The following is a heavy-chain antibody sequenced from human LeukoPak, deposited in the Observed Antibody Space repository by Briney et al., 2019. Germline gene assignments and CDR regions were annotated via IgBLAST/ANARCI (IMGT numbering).Heavy chain of an antibody. J-gene: IGHJ4*02. V-gene: IGHV1-18*01. CDR3: ARGSAMAQKQLVRHFDS. CDR2: ISAYNGNT. Sequence: ASVKVSCKASGYTFISYGISWVRQAPGQGLEWMGWISAYNGNTKYAQKLQDRVTMTTDTSTTTAYMEVRSLTSDDTAVYYCARGSAMAQKQLVRHFDSWGQGTLVIVSS. D-gene: IGHD6-6*01. CDR1: GYTFISYG.